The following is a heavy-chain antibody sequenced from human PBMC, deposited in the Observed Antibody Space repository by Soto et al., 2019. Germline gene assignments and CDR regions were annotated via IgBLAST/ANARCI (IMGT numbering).Heavy chain of an antibody. V-gene: IGHV1-69*01. CDR2: IIPIFGTA. CDR1: GGTFSSYA. CDR3: ATDPFPPSVTMGSGAFDI. Sequence: QVQLVQSGAEVKKPGSSVKVSCKASGGTFSSYAISWVRQAPGQGLEWMGGIIPIFGTANYAQKFQGRVTITADESTRTAYMELSSLRSEDTAVYYCATDPFPPSVTMGSGAFDIWGQGTMVTVSS. D-gene: IGHD4-17*01. J-gene: IGHJ3*02.